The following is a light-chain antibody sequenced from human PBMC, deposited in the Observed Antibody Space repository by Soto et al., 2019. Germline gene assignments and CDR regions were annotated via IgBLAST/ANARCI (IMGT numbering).Light chain of an antibody. CDR2: DVS. V-gene: IGLV2-8*01. CDR1: SSDVGGYNY. Sequence: QSALTQPPSASGSPGQSVTISCIGTSSDVGGYNYVSWYQQHPGKAPKLMIYDVSNRPSGVPDRFSGSKSGNTASLTVSGLQAEDEADYYCSSYAASNNLGVFGGGTKLTVL. CDR3: SSYAASNNLGV. J-gene: IGLJ2*01.